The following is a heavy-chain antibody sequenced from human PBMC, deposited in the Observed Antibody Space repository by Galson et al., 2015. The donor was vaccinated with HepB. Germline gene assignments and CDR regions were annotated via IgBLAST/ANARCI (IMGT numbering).Heavy chain of an antibody. CDR1: GFTFRTSA. Sequence: SLRLSCAASGFTFRTSAMHWVRQAPGKGLEWVSMLSYDGREIRYIDSVKGRFTISGDNSQNTLYLQMNSLRAEDTAVYYCARGGKCTDGHCYLIDYWGQGTLVTVSS. V-gene: IGHV3-30*04. CDR3: ARGGKCTDGHCYLIDY. CDR2: LSYDGREI. J-gene: IGHJ4*02. D-gene: IGHD2-15*01.